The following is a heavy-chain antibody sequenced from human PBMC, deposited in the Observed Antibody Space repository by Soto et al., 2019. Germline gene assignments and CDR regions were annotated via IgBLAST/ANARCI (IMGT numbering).Heavy chain of an antibody. Sequence: QVQVVQSGAEVKKPGSSVKVSCKVSGGIFTNNAISWVRQAPGQGLEWWGGVIPLFDTAYYAQIFRGRLRITAAGATPTAYMELSGLTAADTAVYFCATGGHNDGYNFYHGMDVWGEGTTVTVSA. D-gene: IGHD5-18*01. CDR2: VIPLFDTA. CDR1: GGIFTNNA. CDR3: ATGGHNDGYNFYHGMDV. V-gene: IGHV1-69*01. J-gene: IGHJ6*04.